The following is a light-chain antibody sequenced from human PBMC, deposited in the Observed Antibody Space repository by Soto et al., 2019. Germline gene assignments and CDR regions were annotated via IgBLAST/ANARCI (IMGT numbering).Light chain of an antibody. J-gene: IGLJ1*01. CDR2: DVS. CDR1: SSDVGGYNY. CDR3: CSYAGGPYV. V-gene: IGLV2-11*01. Sequence: QSVLTQPRSVSGSPGQSVAISCTGSSSDVGGYNYVSWYQQHPGKAPKVTIYDVSKRPSGVPDRFSGSKSGDTASLTITGLQAEDEADYYCCSYAGGPYVFGTGTKVTVL.